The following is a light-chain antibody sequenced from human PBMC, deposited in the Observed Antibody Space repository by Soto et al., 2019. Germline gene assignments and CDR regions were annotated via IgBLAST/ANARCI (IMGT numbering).Light chain of an antibody. J-gene: IGLJ1*01. CDR2: GNS. Sequence: QSALTQPPSVSGAPGQRVTISCTGSSSNIGAGYDVHWYQQLPGTAPKLLIYGNSNRPSGVPDRFSGSKSGTSASLAITGLQAEDEADHYSQPYDSSLSALYFSGPGTKVT. CDR3: QPYDSSLSALYF. CDR1: SSNIGAGYD. V-gene: IGLV1-40*01.